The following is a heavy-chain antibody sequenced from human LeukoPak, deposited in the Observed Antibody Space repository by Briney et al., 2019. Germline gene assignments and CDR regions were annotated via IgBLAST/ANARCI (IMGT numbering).Heavy chain of an antibody. D-gene: IGHD3-16*01. V-gene: IGHV1-69*06. CDR2: IIPMFDTA. Sequence: ASVKVSCKASGSTFNRYAISWVRQAPGQGLEWMGGIIPMFDTANYAQRFQGRLTITADKSTSTAYMELSSLTSEDTAVYYCARADNWEGAKGDWGQGTMVTVSS. J-gene: IGHJ3*01. CDR1: GSTFNRYA. CDR3: ARADNWEGAKGD.